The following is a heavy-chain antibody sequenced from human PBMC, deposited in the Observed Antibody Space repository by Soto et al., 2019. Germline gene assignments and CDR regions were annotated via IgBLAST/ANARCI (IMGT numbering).Heavy chain of an antibody. CDR2: MNPNRGNT. CDR3: ARGDSSGYYAPLGHFSY. CDR1: GDTFTNYY. V-gene: IGHV1-2*02. D-gene: IGHD3-22*01. Sequence: ASVKVSCKASGDTFTNYYIHWVRQAPGQGLEWMGWMNPNRGNTGYAQQFQGRVTMTRDTSISTAYMELSSLRSDDTAVYYCARGDSSGYYAPLGHFSYWGQGTLVTVSS. J-gene: IGHJ4*02.